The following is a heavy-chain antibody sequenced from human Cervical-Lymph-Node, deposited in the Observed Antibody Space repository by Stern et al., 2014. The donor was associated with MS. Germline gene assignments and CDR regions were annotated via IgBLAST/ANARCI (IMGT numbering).Heavy chain of an antibody. J-gene: IGHJ6*02. CDR3: ARVPLYCPSTNCYMDGMDV. CDR2: ISSSSRTT. D-gene: IGHD2-2*02. CDR1: GSTFSTLS. Sequence: EVQLVQSGGGLVQPGGSLRLSCVVSGSTFSTLSMSWVRQAPGKGLEWISYISSSSRTTVYADSVKGRFPISRDDAKNSLFLQMNSLRAEDSAVYYCARVPLYCPSTNCYMDGMDVWGQGTTVTVSS. V-gene: IGHV3-48*01.